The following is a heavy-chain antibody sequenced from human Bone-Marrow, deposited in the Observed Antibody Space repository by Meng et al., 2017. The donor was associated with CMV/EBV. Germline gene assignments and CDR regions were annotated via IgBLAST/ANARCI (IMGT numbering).Heavy chain of an antibody. CDR3: ARYSCATCTYYYEGMDN. D-gene: IGHD4-11*01. CDR2: ISTYNGNT. CDR1: GYDFTSYD. Sequence: ASVKVSCKASGYDFTSYDVSWVRQAPGQGLEWVGSISTYNGNTNYTEKFQGRVTLTTDTSTRTVPMELRCLRSDDPAVYYCARYSCATCTYYYEGMDNWGQGTPVTVSS. J-gene: IGHJ6*02. V-gene: IGHV1-18*04.